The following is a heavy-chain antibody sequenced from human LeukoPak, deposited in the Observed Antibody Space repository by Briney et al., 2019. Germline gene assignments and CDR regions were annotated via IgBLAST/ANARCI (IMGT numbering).Heavy chain of an antibody. J-gene: IGHJ4*02. CDR2: IIPIFGTA. CDR1: GGTFSSYA. V-gene: IGHV1-69*05. D-gene: IGHD3-10*01. CDR3: ARARFRGLAQAPGYFDY. Sequence: SVKVSCKASGGTFSSYAISWVRQAPGQGLEWMGGIIPIFGTANYAQKLQGRVTITTDESTSTAYMELSSLRSEDTAVYYCARARFRGLAQAPGYFDYWGQGTLVTVSS.